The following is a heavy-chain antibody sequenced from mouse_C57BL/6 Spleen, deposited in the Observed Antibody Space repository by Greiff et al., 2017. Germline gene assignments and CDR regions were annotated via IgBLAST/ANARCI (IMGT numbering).Heavy chain of an antibody. CDR2: INPSSGYT. V-gene: IGHV1-4*01. Sequence: VQLVESGAELARPGASVKMSCKASGYTFTGYTMHWVKQRPGQGLEWIGYINPSSGYTKYNQKFKDKATLTADKSSSTAYMQLSSLTAEDSAVYYCARDSSYDYWGQGTTLTVSS. CDR3: ARDSSYDY. D-gene: IGHD1-1*01. CDR1: GYTFTGYT. J-gene: IGHJ2*01.